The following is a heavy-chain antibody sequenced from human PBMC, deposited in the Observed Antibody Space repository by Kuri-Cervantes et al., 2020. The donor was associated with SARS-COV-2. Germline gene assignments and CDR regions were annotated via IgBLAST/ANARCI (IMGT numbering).Heavy chain of an antibody. CDR2: INPKSGGT. V-gene: IGHV1-2*02. Sequence: ASVKVSCKASGYTFTGYYMHWVRQAPGQGLEWLGWINPKSGGTNHAQEFQGRITMTRDTSISTVYMELTRLRSDDTAVCYCARDGQPIHPCNSGVCYYYCYYMDVWGKGTTVTVSS. CDR3: ARDGQPIHPCNSGVCYYYCYYMDV. D-gene: IGHD2/OR15-2a*01. J-gene: IGHJ6*03. CDR1: GYTFTGYY.